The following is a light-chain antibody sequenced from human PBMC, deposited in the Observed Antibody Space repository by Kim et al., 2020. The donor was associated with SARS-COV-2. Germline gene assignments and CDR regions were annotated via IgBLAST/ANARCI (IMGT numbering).Light chain of an antibody. CDR1: QSLSNW. J-gene: IGKJ1*01. CDR3: QQYDTKRT. Sequence: DIQVTQSPSPVSASVGDRVTITCRASQSLSNWLAWYQQKPGKAPKLLIFDASTLESGVPSRFSGSGSGTEFTLTISSLDPDDFATYYCQQYDTKRTFGQGTKVDIK. V-gene: IGKV1-5*01. CDR2: DAS.